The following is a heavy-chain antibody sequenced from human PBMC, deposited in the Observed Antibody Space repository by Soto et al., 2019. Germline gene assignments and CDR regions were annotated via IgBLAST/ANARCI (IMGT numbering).Heavy chain of an antibody. J-gene: IGHJ4*02. CDR1: GGSISSYC. CDR3: ARESGYSYDL. D-gene: IGHD5-18*01. V-gene: IGHV4-59*01. CDR2: IYYSGST. Sequence: SETLSLTCTVSGGSISSYCWSWIRQPPGKGLEWIGYIYYSGSTNYNPSLKSRVTISVDTSKNQFSLKLSSVTAADTAVYYCARESGYSYDLWGQGTLVTVSS.